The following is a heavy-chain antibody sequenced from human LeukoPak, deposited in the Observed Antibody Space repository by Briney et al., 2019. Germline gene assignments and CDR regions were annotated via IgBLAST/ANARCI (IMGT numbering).Heavy chain of an antibody. CDR2: ISSSSSTI. D-gene: IGHD2-2*01. CDR1: GFTFSSYS. Sequence: GGSLRLSCAASGFTFSSYSMNWVRQAPGKGLEWVSYISSSSSTIYYADSVKGRFTISRDNSKNTLYLQMNSLRAEDTAVYYCAKARDIVVVPAAMRPWGQGTLVTVSS. J-gene: IGHJ5*02. CDR3: AKARDIVVVPAAMRP. V-gene: IGHV3-48*01.